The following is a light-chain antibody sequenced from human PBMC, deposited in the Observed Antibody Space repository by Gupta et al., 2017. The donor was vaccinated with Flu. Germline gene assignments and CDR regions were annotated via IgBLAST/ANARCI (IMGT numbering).Light chain of an antibody. CDR1: QGISNY. CDR3: QQLNYYPIT. Sequence: DIQLTQSPSFLSASVGDRVTITCRASQGISNYLVWYQQKRGKAPKLLIYAASTLQSGVPSRFSGSGSGTEFTLTISSLQPEDFASYYCQQLNYYPITFGQGTRLEIK. J-gene: IGKJ5*01. CDR2: AAS. V-gene: IGKV1-9*01.